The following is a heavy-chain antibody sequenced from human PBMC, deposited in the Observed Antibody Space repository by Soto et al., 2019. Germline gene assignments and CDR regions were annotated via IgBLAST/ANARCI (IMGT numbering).Heavy chain of an antibody. V-gene: IGHV4-39*01. CDR3: ARHELFLLGIQLWNWLDP. CDR1: GGSINSSSYY. Sequence: QLQLQESGPGLVKPSETRSLTCTVSGGSINSSSYYWGWIRQPPGKGLEWIGSIYYSGSTYYNPSLKSRVTISVDTSRNQFSLKLSYVTAADTAVYYYARHELFLLGIQLWNWLDPWGQGTLVTVSS. J-gene: IGHJ5*02. CDR2: IYYSGST. D-gene: IGHD5-18*01.